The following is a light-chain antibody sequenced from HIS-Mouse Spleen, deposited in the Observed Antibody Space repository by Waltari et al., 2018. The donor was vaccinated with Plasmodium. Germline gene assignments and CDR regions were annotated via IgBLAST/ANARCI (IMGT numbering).Light chain of an antibody. CDR3: QAWDSSTAV. Sequence: SYELTQPPSVSVSPGQTPSITCSVANLAVKYACCYQQKPGQSPVLVIYQDSKRPSGIPERFAGSNPVNTATLAISGTQAMDGAGYECQAWDSSTAVLGGGTKLAVL. J-gene: IGLJ3*02. V-gene: IGLV3-1*01. CDR1: NLAVKY. CDR2: QDS.